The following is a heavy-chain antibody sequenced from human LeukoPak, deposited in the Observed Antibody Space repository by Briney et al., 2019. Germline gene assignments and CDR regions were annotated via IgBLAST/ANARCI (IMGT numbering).Heavy chain of an antibody. V-gene: IGHV7-4-1*02. Sequence: GASVKVSCKASGYTFTSYAMNWVRQAPGQGLEWMGWINTNTGNPTHAQGFTGRFVFSLDTSVSTAYLQISSLKAEDTAVYYCARDHPSDYYYYGMDVWGQGTTVTVSS. CDR1: GYTFTSYA. J-gene: IGHJ6*02. CDR3: ARDHPSDYYYYGMDV. CDR2: INTNTGNP.